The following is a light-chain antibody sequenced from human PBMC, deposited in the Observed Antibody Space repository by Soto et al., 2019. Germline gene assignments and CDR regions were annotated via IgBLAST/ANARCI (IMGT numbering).Light chain of an antibody. J-gene: IGKJ1*01. Sequence: EDVLTQSPGTLSLSPGESSTLSCRASQSISNNFLAWYQQKPGQAPRLLIYGASSRATGIPARFSASGSGTDFTLTISRVEPEEFGVDYCQEYGRFRGACGQGTKVEIK. CDR1: QSISNNF. CDR2: GAS. CDR3: QEYGRFRGA. V-gene: IGKV3-20*01.